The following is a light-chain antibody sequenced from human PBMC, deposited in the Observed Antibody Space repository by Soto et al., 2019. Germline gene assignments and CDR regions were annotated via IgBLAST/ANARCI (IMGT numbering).Light chain of an antibody. CDR2: GAS. Sequence: EIVMAQSPAAPSVSPGGRAALSCRASQSVSSNLAWYQQKPGQAPRLLIYGASTRATGIPARFSGSGSGTEFTLTISSLQSEDFAVYYCQQYNNWPPLTFGGGTKVDIK. J-gene: IGKJ4*01. CDR1: QSVSSN. V-gene: IGKV3-15*01. CDR3: QQYNNWPPLT.